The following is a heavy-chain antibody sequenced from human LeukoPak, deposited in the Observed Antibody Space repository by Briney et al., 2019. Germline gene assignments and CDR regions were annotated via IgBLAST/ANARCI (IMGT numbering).Heavy chain of an antibody. J-gene: IGHJ4*02. V-gene: IGHV1-8*02. Sequence: APVTVSCKASGYTFSDYCIHWVRRAPGQRLEWLGWTNPNGIAAGYSHKFHDRVTFTIDTSTSTGYLESGSLSCADTGVYYSASGRLSTIWGQGTLVTVSS. D-gene: IGHD2-2*01. CDR1: GYTFSDYC. CDR2: TNPNGIAA. CDR3: ASGRLSTI.